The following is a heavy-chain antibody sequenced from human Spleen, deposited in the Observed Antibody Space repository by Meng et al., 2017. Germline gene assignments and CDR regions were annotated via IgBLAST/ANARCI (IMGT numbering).Heavy chain of an antibody. D-gene: IGHD3-10*01. CDR3: ATDRGTGVVDF. J-gene: IGHJ4*02. V-gene: IGHV1-8*03. CDR1: GYTFTSYD. CDR2: MNPNSGNT. Sequence: ASVKVSCKASGYTFTSYDISWVRQATGQGLEWMGWMNPNSGNTGYAQKFQGRVTITRNTSISTAYMELSSLRSEDTAVYYCATDRGTGVVDFWGQGTQVTVSS.